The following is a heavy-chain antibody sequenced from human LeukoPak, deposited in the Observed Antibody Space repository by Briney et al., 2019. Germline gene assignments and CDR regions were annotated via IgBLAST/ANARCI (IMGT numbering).Heavy chain of an antibody. Sequence: SVKVSCKASGGTFSSYAISWVRQAPGQGLEWMGRIIPIFGTANYAQKFQGRVTITTDESTSTAYMELSSLRSEDTAVYYCARGRRKGSCSSTSCYYFDYWGQGTLVTVSS. V-gene: IGHV1-69*05. D-gene: IGHD2-2*01. CDR2: IIPIFGTA. CDR1: GGTFSSYA. CDR3: ARGRRKGSCSSTSCYYFDY. J-gene: IGHJ4*02.